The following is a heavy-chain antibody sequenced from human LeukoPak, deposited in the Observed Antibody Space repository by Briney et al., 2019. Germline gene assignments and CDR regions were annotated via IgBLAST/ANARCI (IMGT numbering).Heavy chain of an antibody. CDR3: VKDLTGTWSFDY. D-gene: IGHD3-9*01. CDR1: GFPFSNHF. Sequence: GGSLRLSCSTSGFPFSNHFMHWVRQAPGKGLEYVSSIGPNGASTLYADSVKGRFTISRDNSKNALYLQLTSLRLEDTALYYCVKDLTGTWSFDYWGQGTLVTVSS. V-gene: IGHV3-64D*06. J-gene: IGHJ4*02. CDR2: IGPNGAST.